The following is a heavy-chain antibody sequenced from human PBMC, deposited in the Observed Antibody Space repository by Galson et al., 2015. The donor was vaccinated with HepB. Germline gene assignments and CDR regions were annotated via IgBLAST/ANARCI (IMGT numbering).Heavy chain of an antibody. V-gene: IGHV3-7*01. CDR3: AREADVTEDWYFDL. CDR1: GFTFSSYW. Sequence: SLRLSCAASGFTFSSYWMSWVRQAPGKGLEWVANIKQDGSEKYYVDSVKGQFTISRDNAKNSLYLQMNSLRAEDTAVYYCAREADVTEDWYFDLWGRGTLVTVSS. D-gene: IGHD1-14*01. CDR2: IKQDGSEK. J-gene: IGHJ2*01.